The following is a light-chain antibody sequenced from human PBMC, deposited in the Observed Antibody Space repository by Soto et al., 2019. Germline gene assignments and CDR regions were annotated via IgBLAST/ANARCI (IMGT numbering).Light chain of an antibody. CDR3: QQRSNWPSIT. CDR2: DAS. J-gene: IGKJ5*01. V-gene: IGKV3-11*01. CDR1: QSVSSY. Sequence: EIVLTQSPATLSLSPGERATLPCRASQSVSSYLAWYQQKPGQAPRLLIYDASNRATGIPAMFSGSGSGTDFTLTISSLEPEDFAVYYCQQRSNWPSITFGQGTRLEIK.